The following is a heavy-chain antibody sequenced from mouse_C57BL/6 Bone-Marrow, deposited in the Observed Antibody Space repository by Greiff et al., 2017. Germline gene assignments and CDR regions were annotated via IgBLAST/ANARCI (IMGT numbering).Heavy chain of an antibody. CDR3: ARGSMDV. CDR2: IDPTDSET. J-gene: IGHJ4*01. Sequence: QVQLQQPGAELVRPGSSVKLSCKASGYTFTSYWMHWVKQRPIQGLEWIGNIDPTDSETHYNQKFKDKATLTADKSSIPAYMQLRSPTSEGSAVYYYARGSMDVWGQGTSVTVSS. CDR1: GYTFTSYW. V-gene: IGHV1-52*01.